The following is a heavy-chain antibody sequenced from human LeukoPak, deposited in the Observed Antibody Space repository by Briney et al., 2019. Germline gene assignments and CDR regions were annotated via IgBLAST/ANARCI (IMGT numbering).Heavy chain of an antibody. CDR2: IYPGDSDT. CDR1: GYIFTSYW. J-gene: IGHJ4*02. D-gene: IGHD3-10*01. CDR3: ARSIQKRGYFDY. Sequence: GESLKISCKGCGYIFTSYWIGWVRQMPGKGLKWMGIIYPGDSDTRYSPSFQGQVTISADKSISTAYLQWSSLKASETATYYCARSIQKRGYFDYWGQGTLVTVSS. V-gene: IGHV5-51*01.